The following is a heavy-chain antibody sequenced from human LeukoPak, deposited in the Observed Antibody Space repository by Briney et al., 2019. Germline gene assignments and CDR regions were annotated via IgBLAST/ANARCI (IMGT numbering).Heavy chain of an antibody. CDR1: GFTFSSYA. Sequence: GGSLRLSCAASGFTFSSYAMSWVRQAPGKGLEWVSAISGSGGSTYYADSVKGRFTISRDNSKNTLYLQMNSLRAEDTAVYYCATDHGFHYGAYFDYWGQGTLVTVSS. CDR2: ISGSGGST. J-gene: IGHJ4*02. D-gene: IGHD4-17*01. V-gene: IGHV3-23*01. CDR3: ATDHGFHYGAYFDY.